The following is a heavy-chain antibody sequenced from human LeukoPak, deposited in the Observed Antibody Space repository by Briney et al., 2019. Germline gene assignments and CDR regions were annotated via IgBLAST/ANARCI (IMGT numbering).Heavy chain of an antibody. CDR2: ISGSGSDT. V-gene: IGHV3-23*01. D-gene: IGHD3-16*01. Sequence: GGSLRLSCAASRFTFSSYAMSWVRQAPGKGLEWVSAISGSGSDTYYADSVKGRFTISRDNSKNTLYLQMNSLRAEDTAVYYCAVGRLRLGDQYYFDYWGQGTLVTVSS. CDR1: RFTFSSYA. CDR3: AVGRLRLGDQYYFDY. J-gene: IGHJ4*02.